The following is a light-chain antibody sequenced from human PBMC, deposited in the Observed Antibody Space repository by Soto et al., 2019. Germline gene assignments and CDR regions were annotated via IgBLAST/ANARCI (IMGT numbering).Light chain of an antibody. Sequence: EIVMTQSPVTLSVSPGERAALSCRASQSVGSILAWYQQKPGQAPRLLIYGISKRATDIPDRFSGSGSGTEFTLTISSLQPEDFATYYCQQHGQWPITFGQGTRLEIK. V-gene: IGKV3D-15*01. J-gene: IGKJ5*01. CDR1: QSVGSI. CDR3: QQHGQWPIT. CDR2: GIS.